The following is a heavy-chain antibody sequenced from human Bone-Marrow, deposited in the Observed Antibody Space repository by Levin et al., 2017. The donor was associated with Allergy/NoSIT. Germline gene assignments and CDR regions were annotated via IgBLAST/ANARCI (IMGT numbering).Heavy chain of an antibody. CDR2: IYYSGST. CDR1: GGSISSSSYY. Sequence: MPSETLSLTCTVSGGSISSSSYYWGWIRQPPGKGLEWIGTIYYSGSTYYNPSLKSRVTISVDTSKNQFSLNLSSVTAADTAVYYCARRRSSSSARDAFDYWGQGTLVTVSS. J-gene: IGHJ4*02. V-gene: IGHV4-39*01. CDR3: ARRRSSSSARDAFDY. D-gene: IGHD6-13*01.